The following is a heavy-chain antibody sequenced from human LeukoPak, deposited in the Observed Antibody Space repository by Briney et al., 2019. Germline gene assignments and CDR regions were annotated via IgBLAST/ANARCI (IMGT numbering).Heavy chain of an antibody. J-gene: IGHJ4*02. D-gene: IGHD3-9*01. CDR1: GFPFSSYA. V-gene: IGHV3-23*01. Sequence: GGSLRLSCAASGFPFSSYAMSWVRQAPGKGLEWVSTISGSAGSTYYADSVKGRFTISRDNSKNTLYLQMNSLRAEDTAVYYCAKARNFDWLFGFDYWGQGTLVTVSS. CDR3: AKARNFDWLFGFDY. CDR2: ISGSAGST.